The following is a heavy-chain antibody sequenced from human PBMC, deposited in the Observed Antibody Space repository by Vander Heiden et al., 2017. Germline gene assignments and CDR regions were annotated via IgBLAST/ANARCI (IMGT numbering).Heavy chain of an antibody. V-gene: IGHV3-33*01. J-gene: IGHJ4*02. Sequence: QVQLVESGGGVVQPGRSLRLSCAASGFTFSSYGMRWVRQAPGKGLEWVAVIWYDGSNKYYADSVKGRFTISRDNSKNTLYLQMNSLRAEDTAVYYCARDFSLDNPPIWGQGTLVTVSS. CDR2: IWYDGSNK. D-gene: IGHD1-1*01. CDR3: ARDFSLDNPPI. CDR1: GFTFSSYG.